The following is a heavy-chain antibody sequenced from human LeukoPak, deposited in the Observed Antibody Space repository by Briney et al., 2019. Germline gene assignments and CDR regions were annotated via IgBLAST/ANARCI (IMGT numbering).Heavy chain of an antibody. J-gene: IGHJ5*01. D-gene: IGHD2-21*01. CDR3: AGSRRIHPPWFDY. V-gene: IGHV3-30-3*01. CDR2: ISYDGSNK. Sequence: PGRSLRLSCAASGFTFSSYAIHWVRQAPGKGLEWVAVISYDGSNKYYADSVKGRFTISRDNSKNTLYLQMNSLTAEDTAVYYCAGSRRIHPPWFDYRGQGTLVTVSS. CDR1: GFTFSSYA.